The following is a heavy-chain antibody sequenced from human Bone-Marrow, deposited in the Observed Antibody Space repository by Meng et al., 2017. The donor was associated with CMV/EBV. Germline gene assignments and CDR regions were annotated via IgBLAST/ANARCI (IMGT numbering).Heavy chain of an antibody. D-gene: IGHD2-2*01. J-gene: IGHJ1*01. Sequence: GESLKISCVASGFTFSDYSMSWVRQAPGKGLEWVAFIRHDGSNEDYVDSVKGRFTISRDNSNNTLYLKMNSLRAEDTAVYYCRGSTGQLWGQGTLVTVSS. CDR2: IRHDGSNE. V-gene: IGHV3-30*02. CDR1: GFTFSDYS. CDR3: RGSTGQL.